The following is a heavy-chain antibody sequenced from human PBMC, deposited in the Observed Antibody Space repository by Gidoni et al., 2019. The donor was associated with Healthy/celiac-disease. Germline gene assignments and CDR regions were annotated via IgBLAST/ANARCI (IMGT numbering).Heavy chain of an antibody. Sequence: QLQLQESGPGLVKPSETLSLTCTVSGGSISSTTHYWGWIRQPPGKGLEWIGSMYYSGSTYYNPSLKSRLTISVDTSKNQFSLKLSSVTAADTAVYYCARHRAPYYDILTGYNNWFDPWGQGTLVTVSS. CDR3: ARHRAPYYDILTGYNNWFDP. V-gene: IGHV4-39*01. D-gene: IGHD3-9*01. J-gene: IGHJ5*02. CDR1: GGSISSTTHY. CDR2: MYYSGST.